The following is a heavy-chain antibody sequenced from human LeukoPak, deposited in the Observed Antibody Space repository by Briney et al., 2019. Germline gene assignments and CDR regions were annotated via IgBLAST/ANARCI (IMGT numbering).Heavy chain of an antibody. CDR1: GYTFTSYA. D-gene: IGHD6-19*01. CDR3: ARYMTVSGLRSTKGY. CDR2: INAGNGNT. Sequence: ASVKVSCKASGYTFTSYAMHWVRQAPGQRLEWMGWINAGNGNTKYPQKFQGRVTITRDTSASTAYMELSSLRSEDTAVYYCARYMTVSGLRSTKGYWGQGTLVTVSS. V-gene: IGHV1-3*01. J-gene: IGHJ4*02.